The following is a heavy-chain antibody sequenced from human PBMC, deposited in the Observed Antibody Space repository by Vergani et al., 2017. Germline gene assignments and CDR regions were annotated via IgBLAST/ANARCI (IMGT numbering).Heavy chain of an antibody. Sequence: EVQLVESGGGLVQPGGSLRLSCAASGFTFSSYWMSWVRQAPGKGLAWVANIKQDGSEKYYVDSVKGRFTISRDNAKNSLYLQMNSLRAEDTAVYYCARGPHTVGYSYGNWFEPWGQGTLVTVSS. CDR2: IKQDGSEK. V-gene: IGHV3-7*01. J-gene: IGHJ5*02. CDR1: GFTFSSYW. D-gene: IGHD5-18*01. CDR3: ARGPHTVGYSYGNWFEP.